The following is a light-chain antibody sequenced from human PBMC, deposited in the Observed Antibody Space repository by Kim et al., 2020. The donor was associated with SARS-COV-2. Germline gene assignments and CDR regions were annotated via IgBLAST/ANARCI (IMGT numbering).Light chain of an antibody. V-gene: IGKV1-5*03. CDR1: QSVDSW. CDR3: KQYETYWT. J-gene: IGKJ1*01. Sequence: DIRLTQSPSTLSAFVGNRVTITCRASQSVDSWLAWYQQKPGKAPKLLLYQASKLASGVPSRFSGSGSGTDFTLTISNLQPDDSAIYYCKQYETYWTFDPGTKVDIK. CDR2: QAS.